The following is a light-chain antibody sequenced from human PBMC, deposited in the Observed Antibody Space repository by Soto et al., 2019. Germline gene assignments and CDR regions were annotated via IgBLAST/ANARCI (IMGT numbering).Light chain of an antibody. CDR3: QQYGGSFRV. Sequence: EIVLTQSPGTLSLSPGERATLSCRASQSVGSSYLAWYLQTPGQAPRLLIYGASDRATGIPDRCSGSGSGTDFTLIISRLEPEDFAVYYCQQYGGSFRVFGPGTKVDIK. J-gene: IGKJ3*01. CDR2: GAS. V-gene: IGKV3-20*01. CDR1: QSVGSSY.